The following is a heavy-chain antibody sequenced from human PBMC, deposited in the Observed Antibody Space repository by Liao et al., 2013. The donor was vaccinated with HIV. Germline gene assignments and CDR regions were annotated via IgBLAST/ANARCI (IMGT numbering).Heavy chain of an antibody. CDR2: INPSGTT. J-gene: IGHJ4*02. CDR1: GDAISSDSYS. CDR3: ARDIGGFWSAYPIDS. Sequence: QVQLQESGPGLVTPSQTLSLTCTVSGDAISSDSYSWSWIRQPAGKGLEWIGRINPSGTTKYNPSLESRLTISLHTSRNQFSLILTSLTAADTAVYYCARDIGGFWSAYPIDSWGQGTLVTVSS. V-gene: IGHV4-61*02. D-gene: IGHD3-3*01.